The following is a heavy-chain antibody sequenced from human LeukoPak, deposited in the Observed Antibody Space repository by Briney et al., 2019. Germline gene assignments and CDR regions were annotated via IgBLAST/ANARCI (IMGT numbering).Heavy chain of an antibody. CDR3: ARESHGTGDQ. CDR1: GFSFRDYY. Sequence: GGSLRLSCAASGFSFRDYYISWIRQAPGKGLEWVSFISTDSVFTNYADPVKGRFTISRDNAKNSLYLQLNSLRAEDTAVYYCARESHGTGDQWGQGTLVTVSS. J-gene: IGHJ4*02. V-gene: IGHV3-11*05. D-gene: IGHD3-10*01. CDR2: ISTDSVFT.